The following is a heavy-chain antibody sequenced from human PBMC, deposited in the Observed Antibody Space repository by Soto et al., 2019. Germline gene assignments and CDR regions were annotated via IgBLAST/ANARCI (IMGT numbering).Heavy chain of an antibody. CDR2: ISGGGHTT. CDR1: GFTFSDYA. J-gene: IGHJ6*02. V-gene: IGHV3-23*01. D-gene: IGHD3-10*01. CDR3: AKDRPHSWHVGDHYGMDG. Sequence: EVQLLESGGGLVQPGGSLRLSCAASGFTFSDYAMSWVRQAPGKGLQWVSTISGGGHTTYYADSMKGRFTISRDNSKNTLYLQMDSLRAEDTAVYYCAKDRPHSWHVGDHYGMDGWGQGTSVTLSS.